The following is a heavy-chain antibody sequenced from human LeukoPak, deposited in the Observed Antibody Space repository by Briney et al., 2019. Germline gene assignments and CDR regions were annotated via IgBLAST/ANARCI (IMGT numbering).Heavy chain of an antibody. V-gene: IGHV4-34*01. Sequence: PSETLSLTCTVSGGSISSYYWSWIRQPPGKGLEWIGEINHSGSTNYNPSLKSRVTISVDTSKNQFSLKLSSVTAADTAVYYCARRYLAAKRVDYWGQGTLVTVSS. CDR2: INHSGST. J-gene: IGHJ4*02. D-gene: IGHD3-9*01. CDR1: GGSISSYY. CDR3: ARRYLAAKRVDY.